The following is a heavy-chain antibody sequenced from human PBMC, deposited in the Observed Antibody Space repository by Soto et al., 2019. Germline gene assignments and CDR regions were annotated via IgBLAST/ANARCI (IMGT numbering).Heavy chain of an antibody. V-gene: IGHV3-30*18. J-gene: IGHJ4*02. CDR1: GFTFSSYG. CDR3: AKSPATVTTTQDY. D-gene: IGHD4-17*01. Sequence: QVQLVESGGGVVQPGRSLRLSCAASGFTFSSYGMHWVRQAPGKGLEWVAVISYDGSNKYYADSVKGRFTISRDNSKNTQYLQMNSLRAEDTAVYYCAKSPATVTTTQDYWGQGTLVTVSS. CDR2: ISYDGSNK.